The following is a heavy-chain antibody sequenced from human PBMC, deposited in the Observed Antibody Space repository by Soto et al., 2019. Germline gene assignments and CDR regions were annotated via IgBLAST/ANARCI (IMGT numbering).Heavy chain of an antibody. Sequence: PGGPLSLSFGASGFPFWIYAMSWVPRAPGKWLEWVSAISGSGGSTYYADSVKGRFTISRDNSKNTLYLQMNSLRAEDTAVYYCAKDPLTGTTSSIDWFDPWGQGTLVTVSS. CDR2: ISGSGGST. J-gene: IGHJ5*02. V-gene: IGHV3-23*01. D-gene: IGHD1-7*01. CDR3: AKDPLTGTTSSIDWFDP. CDR1: GFPFWIYA.